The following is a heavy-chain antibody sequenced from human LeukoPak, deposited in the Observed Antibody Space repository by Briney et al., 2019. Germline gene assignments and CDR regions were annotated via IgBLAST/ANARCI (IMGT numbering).Heavy chain of an antibody. CDR3: ARAGVSVRRAFDI. J-gene: IGHJ3*02. Sequence: GGSLRLSCAASGFTYSSYWMHWVRQARGKGLVWVSRINSDGSSTSYADSVKGRFTISRDNAKNTLYLQMNSLRAEDTAVYYCARAGVSVRRAFDIWGQGTMVTVSS. CDR1: GFTYSSYW. CDR2: INSDGSST. D-gene: IGHD5/OR15-5a*01. V-gene: IGHV3-74*01.